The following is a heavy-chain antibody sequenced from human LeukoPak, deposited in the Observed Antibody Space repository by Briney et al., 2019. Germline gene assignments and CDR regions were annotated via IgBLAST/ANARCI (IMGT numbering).Heavy chain of an antibody. CDR3: ATGSRTEGGFDY. J-gene: IGHJ4*02. V-gene: IGHV1-24*01. Sequence: GAAVKVSCKVSGYTLTELSMHWVRQAPGKGLAWMGGFDPEDGETIYEQKFQGRVTMTEDTSTDTAYMELSRLRSEDTAVYYCATGSRTEGGFDYWGQGTLVTVSS. D-gene: IGHD1-1*01. CDR1: GYTLTELS. CDR2: FDPEDGET.